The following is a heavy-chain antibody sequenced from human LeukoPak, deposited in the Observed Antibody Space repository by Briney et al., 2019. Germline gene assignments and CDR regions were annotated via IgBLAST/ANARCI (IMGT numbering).Heavy chain of an antibody. V-gene: IGHV4-39*07. CDR3: ARDALDYDGNPFYYYYYMDV. Sequence: SETLSLTCTVSGGSISSSSYYWGWIRQPPGKGLEWIGSIYYSGSTYYNPSLKSRVTISVDTSKNQFSLKLSSVTAADTAVYYCARDALDYDGNPFYYYYYMDVWGKGTTVTVSS. CDR1: GGSISSSSYY. J-gene: IGHJ6*03. D-gene: IGHD4-23*01. CDR2: IYYSGST.